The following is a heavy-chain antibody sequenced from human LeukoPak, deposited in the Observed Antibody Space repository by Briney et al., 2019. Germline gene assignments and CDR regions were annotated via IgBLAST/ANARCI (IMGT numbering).Heavy chain of an antibody. CDR3: AKGGSYDFKSTFDY. D-gene: IGHD2-15*01. Sequence: PGGSLRLSCAASGFTFSSYGMHWVRQAPGKGLEWVAFIRYDGSNKYYEDSVKGRFTISRDNPKNTLYLQMNRLRAEDTAVYYCAKGGSYDFKSTFDYWGQGALVTVSS. CDR2: IRYDGSNK. V-gene: IGHV3-30*02. CDR1: GFTFSSYG. J-gene: IGHJ4*02.